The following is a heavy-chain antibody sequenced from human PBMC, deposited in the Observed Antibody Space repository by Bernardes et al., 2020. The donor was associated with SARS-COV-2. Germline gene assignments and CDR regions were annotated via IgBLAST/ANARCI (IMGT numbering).Heavy chain of an antibody. Sequence: ESLKISCKASGFSFASFPTYWIAWVRQMPGKGLEWMGIIYPGDSDTRYSPSFEGQVTISSDRSTNAAYLEWSSLKASDTAMYYCARAPTVISNPYHLDYWGQGTQVSVSS. CDR2: IYPGDSDT. CDR3: ARAPTVISNPYHLDY. CDR1: GFSFASFPTYW. J-gene: IGHJ4*02. D-gene: IGHD3-16*02. V-gene: IGHV5-51*01.